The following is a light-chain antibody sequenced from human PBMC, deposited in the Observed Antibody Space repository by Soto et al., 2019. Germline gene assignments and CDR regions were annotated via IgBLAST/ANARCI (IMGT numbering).Light chain of an antibody. J-gene: IGLJ1*01. CDR2: DVT. Sequence: QSARTQPASVSGSPGQSITISCTGTSSDVGGYNYVSWYQQYPGKAPKLMIYDVTNRPSGVSNRFSGSKSGNTASLPISGLQAEDEADYYCGSYRISTAVFGTGTKVTVL. CDR1: SSDVGGYNY. V-gene: IGLV2-14*01. CDR3: GSYRISTAV.